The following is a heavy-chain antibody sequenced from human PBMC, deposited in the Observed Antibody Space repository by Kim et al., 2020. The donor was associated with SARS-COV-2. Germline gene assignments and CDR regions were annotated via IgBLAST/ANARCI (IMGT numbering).Heavy chain of an antibody. D-gene: IGHD2-15*01. CDR1: GFTFSNAW. CDR2: IKTKTDGGTT. Sequence: GGSLRLSCAASGFTFSNAWMSWFRQAPGKGLEWVGRIKTKTDGGTTDYSAPVKGRFTISRDDSKNMVFLQMNSLKTEDTAGYYCTTDVTSVAAAYWGQGTLVTVSS. V-gene: IGHV3-15*01. J-gene: IGHJ4*01. CDR3: TTDVTSVAAAY.